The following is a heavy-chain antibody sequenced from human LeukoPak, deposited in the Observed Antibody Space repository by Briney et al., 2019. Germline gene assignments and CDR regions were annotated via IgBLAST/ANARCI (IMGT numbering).Heavy chain of an antibody. D-gene: IGHD3-3*01. CDR2: ISSDGSST. J-gene: IGHJ6*03. V-gene: IGHV3-74*01. CDR1: GFTFSSYW. CDR3: AKGSNTEWGPPVYYYYMDV. Sequence: GGSLRLSCAASGFTFSSYWMHWVRQAPGKGLVWVSRISSDGSSTTYADSVKGRFTISRDNAKNTLYLQMNSLRAEDTAVYYCAKGSNTEWGPPVYYYYMDVWGKGTTVTVSS.